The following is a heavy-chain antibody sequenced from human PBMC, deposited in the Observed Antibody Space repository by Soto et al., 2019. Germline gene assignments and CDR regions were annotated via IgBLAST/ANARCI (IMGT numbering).Heavy chain of an antibody. CDR1: GGSFGAYY. D-gene: IGHD3-22*01. CDR3: ARVSVDTVARSGSYHC. Sequence: SETLSLTCAVYGGSFGAYYWSWIRQPPGKGLEWIGEINHRGGTSYNPSLKIRVTISVDTSKSQFSLKLTSVTAVDRAVYYCARVSVDTVARSGSYHCSGQGTPLTGSS. J-gene: IGHJ4*02. V-gene: IGHV4-34*01. CDR2: INHRGGT.